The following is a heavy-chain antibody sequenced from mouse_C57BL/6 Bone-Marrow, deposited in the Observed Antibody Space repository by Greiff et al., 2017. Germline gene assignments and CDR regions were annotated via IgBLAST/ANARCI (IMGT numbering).Heavy chain of an antibody. CDR3: ARDGYYVPWYFDV. CDR1: GYTFTSYW. V-gene: IGHV1-55*01. Sequence: VQLQQPGAELVKPGASVKMSCKASGYTFTSYWITWVKQRPGQGLEWIGDIYPGSGSTNYNEKFKSKATLTVDTSSSTAYMQLSSLTSEDSAVYYCARDGYYVPWYFDVWGTVATVTVSS. CDR2: IYPGSGST. J-gene: IGHJ1*03. D-gene: IGHD2-3*01.